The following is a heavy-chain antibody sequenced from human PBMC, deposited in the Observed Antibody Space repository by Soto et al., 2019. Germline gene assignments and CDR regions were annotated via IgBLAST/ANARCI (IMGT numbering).Heavy chain of an antibody. D-gene: IGHD5-18*01. J-gene: IGHJ4*03. CDR3: AKNGGAGHGIICGGYRSYFFDH. V-gene: IGHV3-23*01. CDR1: GFTFSGYS. CDR2: ISGSGGSI. Sequence: EVQLLESGGGLVQPGGSLRLSCAASGFTFSGYSMSWVRQAPGKGLEWVSAISGSGGSIYYADSVKGRFTISRDNSKNTLYLQMKRLRADDTAVYYRAKNGGAGHGIICGGYRSYFFDHWGQGNL.